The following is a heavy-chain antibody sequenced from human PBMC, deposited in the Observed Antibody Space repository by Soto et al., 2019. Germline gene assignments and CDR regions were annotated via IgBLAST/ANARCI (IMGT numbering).Heavy chain of an antibody. D-gene: IGHD2-15*01. Sequence: LRLSCAASGFTFSSYAMSWVRQAPGKGLEWVSAISGSGGSTYYADSVKGRFTISRDNSKNTLYLQMNSLRSDDTAVYYCARDGEGYCSGGSCAYFDYWGQGTLVTVSS. J-gene: IGHJ4*02. V-gene: IGHV3-23*01. CDR3: ARDGEGYCSGGSCAYFDY. CDR1: GFTFSSYA. CDR2: ISGSGGST.